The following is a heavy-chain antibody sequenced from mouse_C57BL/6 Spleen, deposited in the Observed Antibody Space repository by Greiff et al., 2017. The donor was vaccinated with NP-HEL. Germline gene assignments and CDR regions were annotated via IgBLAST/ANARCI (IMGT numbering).Heavy chain of an antibody. Sequence: EVKLMESGGGLVKPGGSLKLSCAASGFTFSSYAMSWVRQTPEKRLEWVATISDGGSYTYYPDNVKGRFTISRDNSKNNLYLQMSHLQSEDTAMYYCARDPDGRYFDYWGQGTTLTVSS. D-gene: IGHD2-3*01. CDR2: ISDGGSYT. V-gene: IGHV5-4*01. CDR3: ARDPDGRYFDY. CDR1: GFTFSSYA. J-gene: IGHJ2*01.